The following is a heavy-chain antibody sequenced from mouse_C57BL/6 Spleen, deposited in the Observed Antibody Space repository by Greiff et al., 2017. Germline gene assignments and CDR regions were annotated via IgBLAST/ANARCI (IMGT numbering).Heavy chain of an antibody. Sequence: QVQLQQPGAELVRPGTSVKLSCKASGYTFTSYWMHWVKQRPGQGLEWIGVIDPSDSYTNYNQKFKGKATLTVDTSSSTAYMQLSSLTSEDSAVYYCASPPYYSKGFAYWGQGTLVTVSA. J-gene: IGHJ3*01. CDR2: IDPSDSYT. CDR3: ASPPYYSKGFAY. D-gene: IGHD2-5*01. V-gene: IGHV1-59*01. CDR1: GYTFTSYW.